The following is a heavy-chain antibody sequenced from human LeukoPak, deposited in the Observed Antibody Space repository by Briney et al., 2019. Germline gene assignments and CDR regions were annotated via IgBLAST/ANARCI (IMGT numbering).Heavy chain of an antibody. J-gene: IGHJ4*02. CDR1: GGSISSGDYY. CDR3: ARGPHHTAVTPEIDY. Sequence: SETLSLTCTVSGGSISSGDYYWSWIRQPPGKGLEWIGYIYYSGSTYYNPSLKSRVTISVDTSKNQFSLKLSSVTAADTAVYYCARGPHHTAVTPEIDYWGQGTLVTVSS. V-gene: IGHV4-30-4*01. D-gene: IGHD4-23*01. CDR2: IYYSGST.